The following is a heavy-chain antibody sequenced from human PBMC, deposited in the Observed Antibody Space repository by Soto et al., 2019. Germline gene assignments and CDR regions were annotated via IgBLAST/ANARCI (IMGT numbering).Heavy chain of an antibody. Sequence: LRLSCAASGFTVSSNYMSWVRQAPGKGLEWVSVIYSGGSTYYADSVKGRFTISRDNSKSTLYLQMNSLRAEDTAVYYCARDRFKQFGESADAFDIWGQGTMVTVSS. CDR2: IYSGGST. J-gene: IGHJ3*02. CDR1: GFTVSSNY. CDR3: ARDRFKQFGESADAFDI. D-gene: IGHD3-10*01. V-gene: IGHV3-66*01.